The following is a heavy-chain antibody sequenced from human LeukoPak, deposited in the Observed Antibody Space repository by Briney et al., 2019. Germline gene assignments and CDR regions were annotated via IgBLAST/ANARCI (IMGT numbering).Heavy chain of an antibody. D-gene: IGHD6-19*01. CDR3: ARFAVHRRITVAGQFGLDY. J-gene: IGHJ4*02. V-gene: IGHV1-46*01. Sequence: AASVKVSCKASGYIFTSYNIYWVRQAPGQGLEWMGIINPSGGSTNYAQKFQGRVTMTRDTSTSTVYMELSSLRSEDTAVYYCARFAVHRRITVAGQFGLDYWGQGTLVTVSS. CDR1: GYIFTSYN. CDR2: INPSGGST.